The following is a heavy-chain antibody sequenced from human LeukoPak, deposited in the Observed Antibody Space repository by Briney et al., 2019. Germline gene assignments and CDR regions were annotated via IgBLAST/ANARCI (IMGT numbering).Heavy chain of an antibody. CDR1: GGSISSYY. D-gene: IGHD5-18*01. V-gene: IGHV4-59*01. CDR2: IYYSGST. J-gene: IGHJ6*02. Sequence: SETLSLTCTVSGGSISSYYWSWIRQPPGKGLEWIGYIYYSGSTNYNPSLKSRVTISVDTSKNQFSLKLSSVTAADTAVYYCARVPGYSYGYDYYYYYGMDAWGQGTTVTVSS. CDR3: ARVPGYSYGYDYYYYYGMDA.